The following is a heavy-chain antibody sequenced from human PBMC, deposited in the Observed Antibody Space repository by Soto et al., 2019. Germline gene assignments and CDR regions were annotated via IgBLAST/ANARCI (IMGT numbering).Heavy chain of an antibody. D-gene: IGHD2-21*01. V-gene: IGHV2-5*02. J-gene: IGHJ4*02. CDR3: VHSTRIPFVDY. CDR1: GFSLSTSGVG. Sequence: QITLKESGPTLMNPTQPLTLTCTFSGFSLSTSGVGGGWIRQPPGKALECLGSIFWDDDERSSPSLNSRLTNTKDTSKNQMLLTMTKMHPVCTSTYYCVHSTRIPFVDYWGQGTLVSVSS. CDR2: IFWDDDE.